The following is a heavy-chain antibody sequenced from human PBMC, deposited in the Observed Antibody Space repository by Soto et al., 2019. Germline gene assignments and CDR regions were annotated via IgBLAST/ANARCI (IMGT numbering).Heavy chain of an antibody. Sequence: DVQLWESGGGLVQPGGSLRLSCAASGFTFRRYAMSWVRQAPGKGLEWVSGISGSGISTHYADSVKGRFTVSRDNSKNTLYLQMNSLRAEDTAVYNCAKEPVGPDWYFDLWGRGTLVTVSS. J-gene: IGHJ2*01. V-gene: IGHV3-23*01. CDR2: ISGSGIST. CDR1: GFTFRRYA. CDR3: AKEPVGPDWYFDL.